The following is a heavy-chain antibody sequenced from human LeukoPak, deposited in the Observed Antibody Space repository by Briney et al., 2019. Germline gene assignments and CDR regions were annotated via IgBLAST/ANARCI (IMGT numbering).Heavy chain of an antibody. Sequence: PSQTLSLTCTVSGGSISSGDYYWSWIRQPPGKGLEWIGYIYYSGSTYYNPSLKSRVTISVDTSKNQFSLKLSSVTAADTAVYYCARVLYDFWSGYYEYWGQGTLVTVSS. V-gene: IGHV4-30-4*08. CDR2: IYYSGST. CDR3: ARVLYDFWSGYYEY. D-gene: IGHD3-3*01. CDR1: GGSISSGDYY. J-gene: IGHJ4*02.